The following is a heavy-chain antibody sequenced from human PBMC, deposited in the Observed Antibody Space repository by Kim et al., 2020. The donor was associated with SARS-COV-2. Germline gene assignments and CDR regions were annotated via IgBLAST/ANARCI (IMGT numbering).Heavy chain of an antibody. Sequence: ADSVKGRFTISRDNSNNTLYLHMSSLRAEDTAFYYCAKGTQGSGSWGHYWGQGILVTVSS. D-gene: IGHD2-15*01. J-gene: IGHJ4*02. V-gene: IGHV3-23*03. CDR3: AKGTQGSGSWGHY.